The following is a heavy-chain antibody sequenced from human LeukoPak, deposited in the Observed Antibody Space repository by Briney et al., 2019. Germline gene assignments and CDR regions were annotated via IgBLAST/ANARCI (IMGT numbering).Heavy chain of an antibody. CDR1: GYTFTSYD. Sequence: ASVKVSCKASGYTFTSYDINWVRQATGQGLGWIGTIHPGRDTTTYAQNFRGRVTMTRDTSTRTVHLEFNSLGSGDTAVYYCARPDSTSSRSYFPYWGQGTLVTVSS. CDR2: IHPGRDTT. D-gene: IGHD6-6*01. V-gene: IGHV1-46*01. CDR3: ARPDSTSSRSYFPY. J-gene: IGHJ1*01.